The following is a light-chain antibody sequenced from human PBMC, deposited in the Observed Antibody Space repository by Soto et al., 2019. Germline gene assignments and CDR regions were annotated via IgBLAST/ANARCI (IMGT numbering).Light chain of an antibody. CDR3: QQYNSYSWT. CDR1: QSISTW. Sequence: DIQMTQSPSTLSASVGDRVTITCRASQSISTWLAWYQQNPGKAPKLLLYKAFSLESVVPSRFSGSGYGTEFTLTISCLQPDDFATYYCQQYNSYSWTYGQGTKVEIK. CDR2: KAF. J-gene: IGKJ1*01. V-gene: IGKV1-5*03.